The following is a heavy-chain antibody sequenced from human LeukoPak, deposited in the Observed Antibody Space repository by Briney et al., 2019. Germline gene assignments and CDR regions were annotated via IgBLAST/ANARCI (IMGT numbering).Heavy chain of an antibody. Sequence: PGGSLRLSCAASGFTFSSYEMNWVRQAPGKGLEWVSYISSSGSTIYYADSVKGRFTISRDNAKNSLYLQMNSLRAEDTAVYYCARDPFDYYGSGNLFDYWGQGTLVTVSS. J-gene: IGHJ4*02. V-gene: IGHV3-48*03. CDR3: ARDPFDYYGSGNLFDY. D-gene: IGHD3-10*01. CDR2: ISSSGSTI. CDR1: GFTFSSYE.